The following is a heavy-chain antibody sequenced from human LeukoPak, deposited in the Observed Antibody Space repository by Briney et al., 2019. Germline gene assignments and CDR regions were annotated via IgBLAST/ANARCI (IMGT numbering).Heavy chain of an antibody. V-gene: IGHV3-11*01. CDR1: TFTFSGYY. CDR2: ISSSGRSI. J-gene: IGHJ2*01. CDR3: ARAFKVPSWYLDL. Sequence: PGGALRLSCSASTFTFSGYYMSWIRQAPGKGLDGVSYISSSGRSIYYTDSVKGRFTISRDNAKNSVYLQMNSLRAEDTAVYYCARAFKVPSWYLDLWGRGTLVTVSS.